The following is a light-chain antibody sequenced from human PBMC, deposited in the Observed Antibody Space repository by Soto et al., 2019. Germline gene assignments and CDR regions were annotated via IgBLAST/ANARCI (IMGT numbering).Light chain of an antibody. CDR1: NSDVGDYNY. V-gene: IGLV2-14*01. Sequence: QSVLTQPASVSGSPGQSITISCTGTNSDVGDYNYVSWYQQHPGKAPKLIIYEVSNRPSGISDRFSASKSGNTASLTISGLQAEDEADYHCSSYTNSNTRVFGTGTKVTVL. CDR3: SSYTNSNTRV. J-gene: IGLJ1*01. CDR2: EVS.